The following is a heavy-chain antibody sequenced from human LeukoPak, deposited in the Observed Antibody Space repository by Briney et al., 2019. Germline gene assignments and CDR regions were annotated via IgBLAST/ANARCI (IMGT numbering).Heavy chain of an antibody. J-gene: IGHJ4*02. CDR2: ISSSSSYI. D-gene: IGHD3-22*01. Sequence: GGSLRLSCAASGFTFSSYSMNWVRQALGKGLEWVSSISSSSSYIYYADSVKGRFTISRDNAKNSLYLQMNSLRAEDAAVYYCARTRLYYYDSSGYTKYYFDYWGQGTLVTVSS. CDR3: ARTRLYYYDSSGYTKYYFDY. CDR1: GFTFSSYS. V-gene: IGHV3-21*01.